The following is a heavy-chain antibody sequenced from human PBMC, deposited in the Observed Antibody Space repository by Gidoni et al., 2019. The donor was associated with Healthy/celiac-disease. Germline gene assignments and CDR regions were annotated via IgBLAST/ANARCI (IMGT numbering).Heavy chain of an antibody. Sequence: QVQLQQWGAGLLKPSETLSLTCAVYGGSFSGYYWSWTRQPPGKGLEWIGEINHSGRTNYNPSLKSRVTISVDTSKNQFSLKLSSVTAADTAVYYCARRFGELSPYYYYYYGMDVWGQGTTVTVSS. CDR1: GGSFSGYY. V-gene: IGHV4-34*01. J-gene: IGHJ6*02. D-gene: IGHD3-10*01. CDR3: ARRFGELSPYYYYYYGMDV. CDR2: INHSGRT.